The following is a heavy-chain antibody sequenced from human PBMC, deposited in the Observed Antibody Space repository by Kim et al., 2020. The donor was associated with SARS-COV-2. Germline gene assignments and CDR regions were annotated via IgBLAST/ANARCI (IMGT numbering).Heavy chain of an antibody. CDR3: ARDGYKFPDYFDY. D-gene: IGHD5-12*01. J-gene: IGHJ4*02. Sequence: GGSLRLSCAASGFTFSSYWMSWVRQAPGKGLEWVANIKQDGSEKYYVDSVKGRFTISRDNAKNSLYLQMNSLRAEDTAVYYCARDGYKFPDYFDYWGQGTLVTVSS. V-gene: IGHV3-7*01. CDR1: GFTFSSYW. CDR2: IKQDGSEK.